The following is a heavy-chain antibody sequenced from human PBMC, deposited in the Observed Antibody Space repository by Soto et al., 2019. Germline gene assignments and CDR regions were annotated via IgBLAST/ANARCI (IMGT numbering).Heavy chain of an antibody. CDR3: AKLPLVLALCFVY. CDR1: GFTFSNYV. V-gene: IGHV3-23*01. D-gene: IGHD3-10*02. Sequence: EVHLLDSGGGLVQPGGSLRLSCAASGFTFSNYVMSWVRQAPGKGLEWVSSISGSGDNTYYADSVKGRFTISRDNSKNTLFLQINSLSAEDTGGYYCAKLPLVLALCFVYWGQGTLVTVSS. J-gene: IGHJ4*02. CDR2: ISGSGDNT.